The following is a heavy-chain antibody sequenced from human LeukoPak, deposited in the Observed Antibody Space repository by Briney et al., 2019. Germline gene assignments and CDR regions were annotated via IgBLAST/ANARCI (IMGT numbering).Heavy chain of an antibody. CDR1: GFTFSSYA. D-gene: IGHD3-10*01. V-gene: IGHV3-23*01. CDR2: ISGGGGST. Sequence: AGGSLRLSCAASGFTFSSYAMSWVRQAPGKGLEWVSSISGGGGSTHYADSVKGRFTISRDNSKNTLYLQMNSLRAEDTAVYYCAKAPTYYYGSGSHSVLDYWGQGTLVTVSS. J-gene: IGHJ4*02. CDR3: AKAPTYYYGSGSHSVLDY.